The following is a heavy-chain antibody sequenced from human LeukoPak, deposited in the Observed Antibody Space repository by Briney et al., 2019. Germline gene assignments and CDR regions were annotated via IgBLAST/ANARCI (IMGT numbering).Heavy chain of an antibody. CDR3: ARDGNPWNLDV. CDR2: IYYSGRT. Sequence: SETLSLTCTVSGGSISPYYWTWIRQSPGKALEWIGYIYYSGRTSYSPSLKSRVTMSVDTSKNQFSLQLSSVTAADTAVYYCARDGNPWNLDVWGRGTLVTVSS. J-gene: IGHJ2*01. D-gene: IGHD1-14*01. V-gene: IGHV4-59*01. CDR1: GGSISPYY.